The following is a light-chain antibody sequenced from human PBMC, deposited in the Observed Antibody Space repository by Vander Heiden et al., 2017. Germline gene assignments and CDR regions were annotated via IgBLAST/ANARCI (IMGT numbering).Light chain of an antibody. CDR3: QQYNNWPPWT. J-gene: IGKJ1*01. V-gene: IGKV3-15*01. Sequence: EIVMTQSPATLSVSPGERATLSCRASQSVSSNLAWYQQKPGQAPRLLIYGASTRATGIPARFSGSESGTEFTLTISSLQSEDFAVYYCQQYNNWPPWTFGQGTKVXIK. CDR2: GAS. CDR1: QSVSSN.